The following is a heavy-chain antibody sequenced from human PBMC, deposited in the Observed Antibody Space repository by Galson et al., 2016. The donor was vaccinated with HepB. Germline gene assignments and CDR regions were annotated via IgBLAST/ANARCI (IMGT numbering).Heavy chain of an antibody. V-gene: IGHV1-18*01. D-gene: IGHD3-10*01. Sequence: SVKVSCKASGYTFTRYGINWVRQAPGQGLEWMGWISPYNGNTDYALNLQARVTMTTDTSTSTAYMELRSLRSDDTAVYYCARGGVAYRPFDYWGQGTLVTVSS. CDR1: GYTFTRYG. CDR2: ISPYNGNT. J-gene: IGHJ4*02. CDR3: ARGGVAYRPFDY.